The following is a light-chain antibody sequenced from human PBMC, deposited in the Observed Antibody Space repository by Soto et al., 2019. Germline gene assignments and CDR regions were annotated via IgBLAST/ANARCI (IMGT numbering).Light chain of an antibody. Sequence: EIVLTQSPGTLSVSPGERAALSCRSSQSLNSNSLAWYQQKPGQAPRLLIYGVSSRATGVPDRFSGSGSGTDFTLTISRLEPEDFAVYYCQQYTDWPLTFGQGTKVDIK. CDR2: GVS. CDR1: QSLNSNS. CDR3: QQYTDWPLT. J-gene: IGKJ1*01. V-gene: IGKV3-20*01.